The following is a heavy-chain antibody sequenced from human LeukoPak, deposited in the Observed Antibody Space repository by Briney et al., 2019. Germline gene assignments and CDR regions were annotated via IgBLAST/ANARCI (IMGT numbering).Heavy chain of an antibody. CDR2: IKEDGSQK. V-gene: IGHV3-7*01. D-gene: IGHD3-3*01. CDR1: GFTFSTHW. CDR3: ASGFLDDFWSGHF. Sequence: GGSLRLSCAASGFTFSTHWISWVRQAPGKGLEWVANIKEDGSQKYYVDSVKGRFTISRDNAKNSLYLQMNSLRAEDTAVYYCASGFLDDFWSGHFWGQGTLVTVSS. J-gene: IGHJ4*02.